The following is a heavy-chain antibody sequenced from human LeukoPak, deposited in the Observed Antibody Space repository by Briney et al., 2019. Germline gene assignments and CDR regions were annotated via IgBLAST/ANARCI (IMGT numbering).Heavy chain of an antibody. Sequence: GGALRLSCTGSVCIFSEYARHWVGQARGKGLEYVSKNSDNWGSIYYANSVKSRFTIPRDNSKDPLYLQMGSLRPEDMALYYCAREGLRWHWYFDLWGRGTLVTVSS. CDR2: NSDNWGSI. J-gene: IGHJ2*01. CDR3: AREGLRWHWYFDL. D-gene: IGHD3-16*01. CDR1: VCIFSEYA. V-gene: IGHV3-64*01.